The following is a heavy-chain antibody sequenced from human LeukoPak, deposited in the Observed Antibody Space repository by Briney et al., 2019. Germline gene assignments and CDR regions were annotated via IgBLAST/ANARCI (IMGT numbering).Heavy chain of an antibody. CDR2: INPNSGGT. V-gene: IGHV1-2*02. D-gene: IGHD3-10*01. J-gene: IGHJ6*03. CDR1: GYTFTGYY. CDR3: ARCGRGSGTTSEYYYYMDV. Sequence: ASVKVSCKASGYTFTGYYMHWVRQAPGQGLEWMGWINPNSGGTNYAQKFQGRVTMTRDMSTTTLYMELTSLGSEDTAAYYCARCGRGSGTTSEYYYYMDVWGKGTTVTVSS.